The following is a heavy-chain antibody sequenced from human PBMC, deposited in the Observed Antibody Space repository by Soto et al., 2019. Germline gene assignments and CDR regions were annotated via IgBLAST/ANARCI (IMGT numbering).Heavy chain of an antibody. Sequence: QVQLQESGPGLVKPSQTLSLTCTVSGGSISSGDYYWSWIRQPPGKGLEWIGYIYYSGSTYYNPSLKSRVTISVNTSKTQFALKQSSVTAADTAVYYCASARGARYFDYWGQGTLVTVSS. J-gene: IGHJ4*02. V-gene: IGHV4-30-4*01. CDR3: ASARGARYFDY. CDR1: GGSISSGDYY. CDR2: IYYSGST. D-gene: IGHD2-15*01.